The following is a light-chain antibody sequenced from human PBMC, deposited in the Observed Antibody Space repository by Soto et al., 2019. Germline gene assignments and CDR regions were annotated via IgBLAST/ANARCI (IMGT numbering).Light chain of an antibody. CDR3: QQRSNWPKT. CDR1: QAISDN. Sequence: EIVFTQSPVTLSLIPGERATLSCRASQAISDNLAWYQHKPGQAPRLLIYDASNRATGIPARFSGSGSGTDFTLTISSLEPEDFAVYYCQQRSNWPKTFGQGTKVDIK. J-gene: IGKJ1*01. V-gene: IGKV3-11*01. CDR2: DAS.